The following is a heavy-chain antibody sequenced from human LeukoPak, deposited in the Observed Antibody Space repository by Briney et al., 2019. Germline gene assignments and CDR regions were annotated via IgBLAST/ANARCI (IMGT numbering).Heavy chain of an antibody. D-gene: IGHD5-24*01. CDR2: ISSSGSTI. Sequence: GGSLRLSCAASGFTLSSYSMNWVRQAPGKGLEWASYISSSGSTIYYADSVQGRFTISRDNAKNSLYLQMNSLRADDTAVYYCARDGGSRRYGYGYYHYYMDVWGKGTTVTVSS. J-gene: IGHJ6*03. CDR1: GFTLSSYS. V-gene: IGHV3-48*01. CDR3: ARDGGSRRYGYGYYHYYMDV.